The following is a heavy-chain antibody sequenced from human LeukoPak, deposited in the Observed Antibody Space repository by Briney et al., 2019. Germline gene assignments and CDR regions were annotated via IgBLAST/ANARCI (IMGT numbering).Heavy chain of an antibody. J-gene: IGHJ6*03. CDR2: ISWDGGSI. Sequence: GGSLRLSYAASGFTFDDYTMHWVRQAPGKGLEWVSLISWDGGSIYYADSVKGRFTISRDNSKNSLYLQMNSLRTEDTALYYCAKEGSSSSGVYYYYMDVWGKGTTVTVSS. CDR3: AKEGSSSSGVYYYYMDV. D-gene: IGHD6-6*01. CDR1: GFTFDDYT. V-gene: IGHV3-43*01.